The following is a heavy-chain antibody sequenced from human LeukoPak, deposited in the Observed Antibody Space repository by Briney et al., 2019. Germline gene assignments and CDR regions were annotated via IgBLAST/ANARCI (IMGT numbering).Heavy chain of an antibody. CDR3: ARVMYYYDSSGSEQFDY. Sequence: SETLSLTCAVSGGSISSSNWWSWVRQPPGKGLEWIGEIYHSGSTNYNPSLKSRVTISVDKSKNQFSLQLNSVTPEDTAVYYRARVMYYYDSSGSEQFDYWGQGTLVTVSS. CDR2: IYHSGST. D-gene: IGHD3-22*01. V-gene: IGHV4-4*02. J-gene: IGHJ4*02. CDR1: GGSISSSNW.